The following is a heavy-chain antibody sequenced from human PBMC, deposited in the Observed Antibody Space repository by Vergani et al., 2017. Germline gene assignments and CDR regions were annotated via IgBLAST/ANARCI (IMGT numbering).Heavy chain of an antibody. Sequence: QVQLVESGGGLVKPGGSLRLSCAASGFSFSTYGMHWVRQAPGRGLEWVAFLRYDGSNEYYGDAVKGRFIISRDNSKNMLSLEMHSLRPEDTAVYCCANSYCSSLSCYAFYGMEVWGQGTTVTVSS. CDR1: GFSFSTYG. V-gene: IGHV3-30*02. J-gene: IGHJ6*02. CDR3: ANSYCSSLSCYAFYGMEV. CDR2: LRYDGSNE. D-gene: IGHD2-2*01.